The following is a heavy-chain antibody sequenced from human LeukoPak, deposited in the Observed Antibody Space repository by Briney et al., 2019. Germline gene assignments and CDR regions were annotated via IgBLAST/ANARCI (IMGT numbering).Heavy chain of an antibody. CDR1: GGTFSSYA. CDR2: IIPILGIA. D-gene: IGHD1-26*01. Sequence: SVKVSCKASGGTFSSYAISWVRQAPGQGLEWMGRIIPILGIANYAQKFQGRVTITADKSTSTAYMELSSLRSEDTAVYYCARDRSMLNSGRGAFDIWGQGTMVTVSS. CDR3: ARDRSMLNSGRGAFDI. V-gene: IGHV1-69*04. J-gene: IGHJ3*02.